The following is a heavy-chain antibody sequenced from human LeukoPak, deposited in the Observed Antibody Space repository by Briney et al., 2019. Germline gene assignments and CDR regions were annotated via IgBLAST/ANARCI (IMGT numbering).Heavy chain of an antibody. CDR2: INWNGGST. Sequence: PGGSLRLSCAASGFTFDDYGMSWVRQAPGKGLEWVSGINWNGGSTGYADSVKGRFTISRDNAKNSLYLQMNSLRAEDTALYYCAREVGAPPSSGWYRRYYYYYMDVWGKGTTVTVSS. V-gene: IGHV3-20*04. CDR1: GFTFDDYG. J-gene: IGHJ6*03. CDR3: AREVGAPPSSGWYRRYYYYYMDV. D-gene: IGHD6-19*01.